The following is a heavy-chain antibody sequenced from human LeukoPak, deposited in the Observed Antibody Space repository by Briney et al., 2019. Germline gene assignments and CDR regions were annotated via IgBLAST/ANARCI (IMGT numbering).Heavy chain of an antibody. V-gene: IGHV3-74*01. Sequence: PGGSLRLSCAASGFTFSSYWMHWVRQAPGKGLVWVSRINSDGSSTTYADSVKGRFTTSRDNAKNTLYLQMNSLRAEDTAVYYCARVDLVVAATYHAFDIWGQGTVVTVSS. CDR2: INSDGSST. CDR1: GFTFSSYW. J-gene: IGHJ3*02. D-gene: IGHD2-15*01. CDR3: ARVDLVVAATYHAFDI.